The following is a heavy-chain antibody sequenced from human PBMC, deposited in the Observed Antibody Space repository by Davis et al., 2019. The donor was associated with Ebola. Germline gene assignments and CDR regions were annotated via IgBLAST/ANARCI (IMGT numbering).Heavy chain of an antibody. Sequence: MPSETLSLTCAISGDTVSSNSAAWNWIRQSPSRGLEWLGRTYYRSKWFVDYASSVKSRITINADTSKNQFSLQLTSVTLEDTAVHYCARDPPSDQGYDYWDQGTLVTVSS. CDR3: ARDPPSDQGYDY. CDR1: GDTVSSNSAA. D-gene: IGHD3-22*01. CDR2: TYYRSKWFV. V-gene: IGHV6-1*01. J-gene: IGHJ4*02.